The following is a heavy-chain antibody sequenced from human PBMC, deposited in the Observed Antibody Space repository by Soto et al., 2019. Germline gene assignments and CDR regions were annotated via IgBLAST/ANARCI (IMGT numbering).Heavy chain of an antibody. J-gene: IGHJ6*02. CDR3: ARWDSSGWQGVYYGMDV. CDR1: GDSVSSNSAA. D-gene: IGHD6-19*01. Sequence: PSQTLSLTCAISGDSVSSNSAAWNWIRQSPSRGLEWLGRTYYRSKWYNDYAVSVKSRITINPDTSKNQFSLQLNSVTPEDTAVYYCARWDSSGWQGVYYGMDVWAQGTTVTVSS. CDR2: TYYRSKWYN. V-gene: IGHV6-1*01.